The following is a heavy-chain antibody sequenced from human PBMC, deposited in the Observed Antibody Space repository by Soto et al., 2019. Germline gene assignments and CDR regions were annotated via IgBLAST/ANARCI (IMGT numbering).Heavy chain of an antibody. V-gene: IGHV4-30-4*01. CDR2: IYYSGRT. Sequence: SETLSLTCTVSGGSISSGDYYWSWIRQPPGKGLEWIGYIYYSGRTYYNPSLKSRITISVDTSKNQFSLKLSSVTAADTAVYYCASDYGGLNLDYWGQGTLVTVSS. D-gene: IGHD4-17*01. J-gene: IGHJ4*02. CDR3: ASDYGGLNLDY. CDR1: GGSISSGDYY.